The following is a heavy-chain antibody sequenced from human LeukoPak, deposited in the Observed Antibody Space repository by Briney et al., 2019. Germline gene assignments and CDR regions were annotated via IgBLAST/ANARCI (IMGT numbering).Heavy chain of an antibody. CDR1: GFTFSSYW. D-gene: IGHD3-3*01. V-gene: IGHV3-74*01. CDR2: INSDGSST. J-gene: IGHJ6*02. Sequence: GGSLRLSCAASGFTFSSYWMHWVRQAPGKGLVWVSRINSDGSSTSYADSVKGRFTISRDNAKNTLYLQMNSLRAEDTAVYYCAKAISPRLDYYYGMDVWGQGTTVTVSS. CDR3: AKAISPRLDYYYGMDV.